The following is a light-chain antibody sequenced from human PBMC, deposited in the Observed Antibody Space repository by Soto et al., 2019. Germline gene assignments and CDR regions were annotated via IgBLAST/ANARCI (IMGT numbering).Light chain of an antibody. CDR1: QDINNF. CDR2: DAS. CDR3: QQYDNLPPFT. V-gene: IGKV1-33*01. Sequence: DIKMTQSPSSLSASVGDRVTITCQASQDINNFLNWYQQEPGKAPKLLIYDASNLETGVPSRFSGSGSGTDFTFTISSLQPEDIATYYCQQYDNLPPFTFGQGRLLEV. J-gene: IGKJ5*01.